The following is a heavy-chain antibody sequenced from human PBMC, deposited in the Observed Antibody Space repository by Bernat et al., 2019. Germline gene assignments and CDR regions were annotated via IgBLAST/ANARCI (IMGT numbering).Heavy chain of an antibody. V-gene: IGHV6-1*01. Sequence: QVQLQQSGLGLLKPSQTLSLSCAISGDSVSSNSASWNWIRQSPSRGLEWLGRTYYRSKWYNDYAVSVKSRINIKPDTSKNQFSLQLNSVTPEDTAVYYCARGDCSSGACYFRGLDFWGQGTLVTVSS. CDR3: ARGDCSSGACYFRGLDF. D-gene: IGHD2-15*01. CDR2: TYYRSKWYN. J-gene: IGHJ4*02. CDR1: GDSVSSNSAS.